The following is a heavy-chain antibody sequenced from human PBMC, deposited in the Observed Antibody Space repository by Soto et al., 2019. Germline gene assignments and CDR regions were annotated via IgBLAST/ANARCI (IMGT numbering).Heavy chain of an antibody. Sequence: QVSLVESGGGVVQPGRSLRLSCAASGFPFTTYGMHWVREGPGKGLEWVAVISYDGSNKYYADSVKGRFTISRDNSNNTLYLQMNSLRPEDTALYYCVGGEYYFDYRDQGTLVTVSS. J-gene: IGHJ4*02. CDR1: GFPFTTYG. CDR2: ISYDGSNK. D-gene: IGHD3-10*01. CDR3: VGGEYYFDY. V-gene: IGHV3-30*03.